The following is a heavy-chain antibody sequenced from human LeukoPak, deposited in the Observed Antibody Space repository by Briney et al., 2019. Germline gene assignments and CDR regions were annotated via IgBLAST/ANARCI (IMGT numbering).Heavy chain of an antibody. J-gene: IGHJ4*02. V-gene: IGHV3-20*04. D-gene: IGHD3-10*01. CDR2: INWNGGTT. CDR3: ARAGSGSYYMRVDY. Sequence: SGGSLRLSCAASGFTFSSYAMGWVRQAPGKGLEWVSGINWNGGTTGYADSVKGRFTISRDNAKNSLYLQMNSLRAEDTALYYCARAGSGSYYMRVDYWGQGTLVTVSS. CDR1: GFTFSSYA.